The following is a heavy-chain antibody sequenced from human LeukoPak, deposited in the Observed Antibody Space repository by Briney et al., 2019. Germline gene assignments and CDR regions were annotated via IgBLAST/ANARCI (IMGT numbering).Heavy chain of an antibody. J-gene: IGHJ5*02. CDR1: GGTFSSYA. Sequence: SVKVSRKASGGTFSSYAISWVRQAPGQGLEWMGGIIPIFGTANYAQKFQGRVTITADESTSTAYMELSSLRSEDTAVYYCATLVPAARWFDPWGQGTLVTVSS. V-gene: IGHV1-69*01. D-gene: IGHD2-2*01. CDR3: ATLVPAARWFDP. CDR2: IIPIFGTA.